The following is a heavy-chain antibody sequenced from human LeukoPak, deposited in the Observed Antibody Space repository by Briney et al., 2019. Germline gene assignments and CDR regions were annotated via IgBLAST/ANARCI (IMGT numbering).Heavy chain of an antibody. V-gene: IGHV4-4*07. J-gene: IGHJ6*02. D-gene: IGHD3-3*01. CDR2: IYTSGST. CDR1: GGSISSYY. CDR3: ARDRHDFWSGHYYGMDV. Sequence: SETLSLTCAVSGGSISSYYWSWIRQPAGKGLEWIGRIYTSGSTNYNPSLKSRVTMSVDTSKNQFSLKLSSVTAADTAMYYCARDRHDFWSGHYYGMDVWGQGTTVTVSS.